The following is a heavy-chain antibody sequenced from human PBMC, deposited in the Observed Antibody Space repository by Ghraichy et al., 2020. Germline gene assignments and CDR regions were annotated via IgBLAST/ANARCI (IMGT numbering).Heavy chain of an antibody. Sequence: ASVKVSCKASGYTFTSYDINWVRQATGQGLEWMGWMNPNSGNTGYAQKFQGRVTMTRNTSISTAYMELSSLRSEDTAVYYCASGFWSGYYPKNWFDPWGQGTLVTVSS. D-gene: IGHD3-3*01. V-gene: IGHV1-8*01. J-gene: IGHJ5*02. CDR1: GYTFTSYD. CDR3: ASGFWSGYYPKNWFDP. CDR2: MNPNSGNT.